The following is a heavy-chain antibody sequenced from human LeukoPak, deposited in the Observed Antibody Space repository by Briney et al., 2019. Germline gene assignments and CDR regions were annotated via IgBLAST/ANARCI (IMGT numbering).Heavy chain of an antibody. Sequence: GSLRLSCAASGFTVSSTCMSWVRQPPGKGLEWIASVYYTGTTYYNPSLKSRVTIFVETSKNHVSLRLSSVTAADTAVYYCARHSNYASGSTAKGLFDYWGQGTLVSVSS. CDR1: GFTVSSTC. J-gene: IGHJ4*02. V-gene: IGHV4-39*01. D-gene: IGHD3-10*01. CDR3: ARHSNYASGSTAKGLFDY. CDR2: VYYTGTT.